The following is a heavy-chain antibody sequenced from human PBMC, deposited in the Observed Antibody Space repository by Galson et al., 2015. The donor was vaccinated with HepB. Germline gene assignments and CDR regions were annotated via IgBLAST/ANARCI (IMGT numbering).Heavy chain of an antibody. V-gene: IGHV3-21*01. CDR1: GFTFISYS. J-gene: IGHJ4*02. CDR3: ARPNYSGSYYFSYY. D-gene: IGHD1-26*01. CDR2: ISSSSSYI. Sequence: LRLSCAASGFTFISYSMNWVRQAPGKGLEWVSSISSSSSYIYYADSVKGRLTISRDNAKNSLYLQMNSLRAEDTAVYYCARPNYSGSYYFSYYWGQGTLVTVSS.